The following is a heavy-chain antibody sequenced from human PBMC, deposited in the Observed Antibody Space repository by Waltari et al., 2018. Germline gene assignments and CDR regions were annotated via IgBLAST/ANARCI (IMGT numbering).Heavy chain of an antibody. Sequence: QVQLQESGPGLVKPSQTLSLTCTFSGGSISSGGYYLSWIRQHPGKGLEWIGYIYYSGSTYYNPSLKSRVTISVDTSKNQFSLKLSSVTAADTAVYYCARAADSYAKKAFDIWGQGTMVTVSS. D-gene: IGHD5-18*01. V-gene: IGHV4-31*03. J-gene: IGHJ3*02. CDR1: GGSISSGGYY. CDR3: ARAADSYAKKAFDI. CDR2: IYYSGST.